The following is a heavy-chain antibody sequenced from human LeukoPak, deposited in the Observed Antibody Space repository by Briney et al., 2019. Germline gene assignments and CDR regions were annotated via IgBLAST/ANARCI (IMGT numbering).Heavy chain of an antibody. CDR1: GFTFRNYA. V-gene: IGHV3-23*01. CDR2: ISGSGGHT. CDR3: AKFRYHSNDNNYLDFNY. J-gene: IGHJ4*02. D-gene: IGHD3-22*01. Sequence: GGSLRLSCAASGFTFRNYAMNWVRQAPGKGPEWVSSISGSGGHTYFADSVKGRFTISRDNSKNTLDLQMNSLKVEDTAVYYCAKFRYHSNDNNYLDFNYWGQGTLVTVSS.